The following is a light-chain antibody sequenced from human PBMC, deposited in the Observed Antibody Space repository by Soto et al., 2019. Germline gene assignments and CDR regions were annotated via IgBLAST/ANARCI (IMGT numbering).Light chain of an antibody. CDR2: KGS. CDR1: ESISIY. J-gene: IGKJ3*01. CDR3: RHRNNLTT. Sequence: DIVLTQSPAFLSLSPGDRATLSCRATESISIYLAWFQQKPGQAPRLLIYKGSKRAPGVPARFSGSGSETDFTLTIDSLEPEDSGVYYCRHRNNLTTFGPGTKVDIK. V-gene: IGKV3-11*01.